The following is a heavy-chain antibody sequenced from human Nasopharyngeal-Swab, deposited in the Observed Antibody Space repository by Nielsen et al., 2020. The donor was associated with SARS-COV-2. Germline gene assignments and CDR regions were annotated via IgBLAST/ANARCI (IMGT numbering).Heavy chain of an antibody. CDR1: GGSFRGYN. CDR2: INHSGST. CDR3: ARITPSTHNLDY. J-gene: IGHJ4*02. Sequence: SDTLSLTFAVYGGSFRGYNLHWIRQPPEKVLEWIGEINHSGSTNYNPSLKSRVTIAVDTSKSQFYLKLNSVTAADTAVYYCARITPSTHNLDYWGQGILVTVSS. V-gene: IGHV4-34*01. D-gene: IGHD5/OR15-5a*01.